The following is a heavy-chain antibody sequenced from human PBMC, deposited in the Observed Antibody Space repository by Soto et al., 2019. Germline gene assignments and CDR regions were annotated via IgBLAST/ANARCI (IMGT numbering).Heavy chain of an antibody. CDR1: GYTFTSYD. J-gene: IGHJ4*02. CDR3: ARGVYDFWSGHPKGLDY. D-gene: IGHD3-3*01. Sequence: ASVKVSCKASGYTFTSYDINWVRQASGKGLEWVGRIRSKANSYATAYAVSVKGRFTISRDDSRNTAYLQMNSLKTEDTAVYYCARGVYDFWSGHPKGLDYWGQGTVVTVSS. V-gene: IGHV3-73*01. CDR2: IRSKANSYAT.